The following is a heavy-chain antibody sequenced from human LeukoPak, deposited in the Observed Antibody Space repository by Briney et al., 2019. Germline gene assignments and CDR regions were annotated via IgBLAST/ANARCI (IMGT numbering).Heavy chain of an antibody. V-gene: IGHV1-69*13. Sequence: ASVKVSCKASGGTFSSYAISWVRQAPGQGLEWMGGIIPIFGTANYAQKFQGRVTITADESTSTACMELSSLRSEDTAVYYCAVNYYDSSAPEDWGQGTLVTVSS. J-gene: IGHJ4*02. CDR1: GGTFSSYA. CDR3: AVNYYDSSAPED. D-gene: IGHD3-22*01. CDR2: IIPIFGTA.